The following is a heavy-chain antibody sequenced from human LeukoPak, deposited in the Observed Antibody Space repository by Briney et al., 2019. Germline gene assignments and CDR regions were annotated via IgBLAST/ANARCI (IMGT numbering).Heavy chain of an antibody. J-gene: IGHJ4*02. CDR2: ISYDATNK. Sequence: PGGSPRLSCAASGFTFINYGMHWVRQAPGKGLEWVAVISYDATNKYYADSVKGRFTISRDNSENTLYLQMNSLKTDDTAVYYCANYGDYQYFDYWGQGTPVTVSS. D-gene: IGHD4-17*01. CDR3: ANYGDYQYFDY. CDR1: GFTFINYG. V-gene: IGHV3-30*18.